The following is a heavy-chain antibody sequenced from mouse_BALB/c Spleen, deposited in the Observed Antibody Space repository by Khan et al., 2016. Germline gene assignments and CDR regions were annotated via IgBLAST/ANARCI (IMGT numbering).Heavy chain of an antibody. CDR1: GYTFSSYW. V-gene: IGHV1-9*01. J-gene: IGHJ2*01. CDR2: ILPGSGST. CDR3: ARTDRRGSFDY. Sequence: QVQLQQSGAELMKPGASVKISCKATGYTFSSYWIEWVKQRPGHGLEWIGEILPGSGSTNYNEKFRGKATFTADTSSNTAYMQLSSLTSEDSAVHYCARTDRRGSFDYWGHGTTLPVSS.